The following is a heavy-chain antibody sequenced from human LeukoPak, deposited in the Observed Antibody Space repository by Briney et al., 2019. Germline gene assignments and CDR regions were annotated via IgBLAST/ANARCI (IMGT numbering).Heavy chain of an antibody. Sequence: SQTLSLTCTVSGISISSSGYYWNWIRQHPGKGLEWIGYIYHSGNTYYNPSLKSRVIISADTSKNQLSLKLSSVTAADTAGYYCARAELSHRGYHYGMDVWGQGATVTVS. D-gene: IGHD1-14*01. CDR2: IYHSGNT. J-gene: IGHJ6*02. CDR1: GISISSSGYY. CDR3: ARAELSHRGYHYGMDV. V-gene: IGHV4-31*03.